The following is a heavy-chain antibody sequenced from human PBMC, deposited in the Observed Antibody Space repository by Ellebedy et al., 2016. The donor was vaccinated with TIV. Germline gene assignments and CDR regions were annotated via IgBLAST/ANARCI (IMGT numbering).Heavy chain of an antibody. CDR2: ISHTGTT. CDR1: GASINSGHF. D-gene: IGHD5-18*01. V-gene: IGHV4-38-2*02. CDR3: ARHRDTMDTAMVDDAFDI. Sequence: MPSETLSLTCTVSGASINSGHFWGWIRQSPGKRLEWIGTISHTGTTSYSPSLKSRVTISVDTSKNELSLKLTSVTAADTAVYYCARHRDTMDTAMVDDAFDIWGQGTMVTVSS. J-gene: IGHJ3*02.